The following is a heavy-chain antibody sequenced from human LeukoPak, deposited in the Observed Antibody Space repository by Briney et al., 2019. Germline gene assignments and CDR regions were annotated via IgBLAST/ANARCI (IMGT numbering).Heavy chain of an antibody. CDR1: GYTFTGYY. D-gene: IGHD1-26*01. Sequence: GASVKVSCTASGYTFTGYYIHWVRQAPGQGLQWMGWINPNSGFAHYPQNFQGRLTMTRDTSISTVYMELSSLRSEDTALYYCATKIKKWELLGLNYWGQGTLVTVSS. CDR3: ATKIKKWELLGLNY. V-gene: IGHV1-2*02. CDR2: INPNSGFA. J-gene: IGHJ4*02.